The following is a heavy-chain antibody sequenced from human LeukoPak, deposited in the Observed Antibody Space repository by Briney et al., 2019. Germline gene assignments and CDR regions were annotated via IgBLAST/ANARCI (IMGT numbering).Heavy chain of an antibody. CDR3: ARAAVLLWFGDLAGYFDY. Sequence: GGPLRLSCAASGFTFSSYAMHWVRQAPGKGLEWVAVISYDGSNKYYADSVKGRFTISRDNSKNTLYLQMNSLRAEDTAVYYCARAAVLLWFGDLAGYFDYWGQGTLVTVSS. CDR2: ISYDGSNK. D-gene: IGHD3-10*01. CDR1: GFTFSSYA. V-gene: IGHV3-30-3*01. J-gene: IGHJ4*02.